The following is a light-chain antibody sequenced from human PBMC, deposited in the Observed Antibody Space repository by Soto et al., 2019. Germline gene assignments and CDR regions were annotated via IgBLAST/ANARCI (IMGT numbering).Light chain of an antibody. Sequence: QSVLAQPPSVSGTPGQRVTISCSGSSSNIGKHTVNWFQQLPGAAPKPLFYTDDQRRSGVPDRFSASKSGTSASLAISGLQSEDEADYYCAAWDASLSGQVFGPGTKVTVL. CDR1: SSNIGKHT. V-gene: IGLV1-44*01. J-gene: IGLJ1*01. CDR2: TDD. CDR3: AAWDASLSGQV.